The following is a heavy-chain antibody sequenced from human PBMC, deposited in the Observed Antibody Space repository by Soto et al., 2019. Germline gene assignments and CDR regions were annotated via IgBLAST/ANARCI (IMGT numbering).Heavy chain of an antibody. CDR1: GFTFSSHG. J-gene: IGHJ4*02. D-gene: IGHD2-2*01. Sequence: LRLSCAASGFTFSSHGMHWLRQAPGKGLEWVTVISYDGSNEYYADSVKGRFTISRDNSKNMLYLQMNSLRVEDTAVYYCAKERMEQYQLLPFFDYWGQGTLVTVS. CDR3: AKERMEQYQLLPFFDY. CDR2: ISYDGSNE. V-gene: IGHV3-30*18.